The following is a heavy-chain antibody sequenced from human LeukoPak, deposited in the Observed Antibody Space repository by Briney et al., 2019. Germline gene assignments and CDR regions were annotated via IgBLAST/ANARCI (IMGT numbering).Heavy chain of an antibody. CDR2: INPSGDFR. CDR3: ARDYSGEWEQLTGWWFDP. D-gene: IGHD1-26*01. CDR1: GYLFTTYT. V-gene: IGHV1-46*01. J-gene: IGHJ5*02. Sequence: VASVKVSCKASGYLFTTYTFNWVRQAPGQGLEWMAIINPSGDFRSYAQKFQGRLTVTRDMSTRTVYMELSDLRPEDTAVYYCARDYSGEWEQLTGWWFDPWGQGTLVIVSS.